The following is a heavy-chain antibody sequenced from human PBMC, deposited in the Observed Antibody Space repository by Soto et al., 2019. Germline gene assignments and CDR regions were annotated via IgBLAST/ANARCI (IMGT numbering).Heavy chain of an antibody. Sequence: SVKVCCKASGFTFTSSAVQWVRQARGQRLEWIGWIVVGSGNTNYAQKFQERVTITRDMSTSTAYMELSSLRSEDTAVYYCAAEDYSYDSRGYYYGPLFDYWGQGTLVTVSS. J-gene: IGHJ4*02. D-gene: IGHD3-22*01. CDR2: IVVGSGNT. CDR1: GFTFTSSA. V-gene: IGHV1-58*01. CDR3: AAEDYSYDSRGYYYGPLFDY.